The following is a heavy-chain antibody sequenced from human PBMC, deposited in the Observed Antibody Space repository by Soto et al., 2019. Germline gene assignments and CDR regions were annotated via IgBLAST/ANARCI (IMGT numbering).Heavy chain of an antibody. Sequence: ETLSLTCTVSGGSISSYYWSWIRQPPGKGLEWIGYIYHSGSINYNPSLKSRVTISVDTSKNQFSLKLSSVTAADTAVYYCARQATGYYYYMDVWGKGTTVTVSS. CDR1: GGSISSYY. V-gene: IGHV4-59*08. CDR3: ARQATGYYYYMDV. J-gene: IGHJ6*03. CDR2: IYHSGSI. D-gene: IGHD1-26*01.